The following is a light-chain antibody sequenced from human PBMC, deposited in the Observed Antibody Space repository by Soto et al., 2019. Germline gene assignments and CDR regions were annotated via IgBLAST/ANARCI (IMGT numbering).Light chain of an antibody. CDR2: GAS. Sequence: DIQLTQSPSFLSASIGDRVTITCRASQGIRSFLAWYQQKPGKAPNLLISGASILRTGVPSRFSGSGSGTEFTLTISSLQPDDFATDYCQHLNTYPLTFGGGTKGEI. J-gene: IGKJ4*01. V-gene: IGKV1-9*01. CDR3: QHLNTYPLT. CDR1: QGIRSF.